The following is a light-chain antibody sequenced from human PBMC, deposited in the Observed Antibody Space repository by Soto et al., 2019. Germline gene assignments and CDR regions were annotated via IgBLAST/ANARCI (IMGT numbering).Light chain of an antibody. CDR1: SSDVGDYNY. CDR2: EVS. J-gene: IGLJ3*02. CDR3: SSYTSSNTWV. Sequence: QSALTQPASVSGSPGQSITISCTGTSSDVGDYNYVSWYQQHPGKAPKLMIYEVSNRPSGVSNRFSGSKSGNTASLTISGLQAEDAGDYYCSSYTSSNTWVFGGGTKLTVL. V-gene: IGLV2-14*01.